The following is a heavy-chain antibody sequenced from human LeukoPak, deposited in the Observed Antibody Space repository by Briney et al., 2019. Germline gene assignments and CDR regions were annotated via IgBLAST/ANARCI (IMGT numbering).Heavy chain of an antibody. CDR2: MDTTGTT. D-gene: IGHD5-24*01. CDR3: ARWLQFQSYFDY. Sequence: PSQTLSLTCNVSGGSISSDTYYWSWIRQPAGKRLEWIGRMDTTGTTNYNPSLKSRVTISVDTSKNQFSLKLSSVTAADTAVYYCARWLQFQSYFDYWGQGTLVTVSS. V-gene: IGHV4-61*02. J-gene: IGHJ4*02. CDR1: GGSISSDTYY.